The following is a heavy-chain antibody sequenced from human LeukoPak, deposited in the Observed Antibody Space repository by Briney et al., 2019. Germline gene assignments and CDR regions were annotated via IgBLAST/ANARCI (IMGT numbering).Heavy chain of an antibody. D-gene: IGHD3-10*01. V-gene: IGHV1-18*01. CDR3: AGGSESYYNVPSFDY. CDR2: ISAYNGNT. J-gene: IGHJ4*02. CDR1: GYTFTSYG. Sequence: GASVKVSCKASGYTFTSYGISWVRQAPGQGLEWMGWISAYNGNTNYAQKLQGRVTMTTDTSTSTAYMELRSLRSDDTAVYYCAGGSESYYNVPSFDYWGQGTLVTVSS.